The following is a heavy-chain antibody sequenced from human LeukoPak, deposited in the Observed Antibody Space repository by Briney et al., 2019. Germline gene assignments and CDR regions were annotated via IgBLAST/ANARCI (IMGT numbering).Heavy chain of an antibody. CDR1: GFTFDDYA. CDR2: ISWDGGST. Sequence: PGGSLRLSCAASGFTFDDYAMHWVRQAPGKGLEWVSLISWDGGSTYYADSVKGRFTISRDNSKNSLNLQMNSLRAEDTALYYCAKDITMGIAAAAPDYWGQGTLVTVSS. J-gene: IGHJ4*02. V-gene: IGHV3-43D*03. D-gene: IGHD6-13*01. CDR3: AKDITMGIAAAAPDY.